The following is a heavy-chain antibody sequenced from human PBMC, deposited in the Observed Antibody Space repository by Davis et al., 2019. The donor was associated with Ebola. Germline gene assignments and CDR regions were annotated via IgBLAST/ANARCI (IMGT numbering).Heavy chain of an antibody. CDR3: AKEHLTGYSSSWYETGYGMDV. CDR1: GFTFSSYS. V-gene: IGHV3-21*01. D-gene: IGHD6-13*01. J-gene: IGHJ6*02. CDR2: ISSSSSYI. Sequence: PGGSLRLSCAASGFTFSSYSMNWVRQAPGKGLEWVSSISSSSSYIYYADSVKGRFTISRDNSKNTLYLQMNSLRAEDTAVYYCAKEHLTGYSSSWYETGYGMDVWGQGTTVTVSS.